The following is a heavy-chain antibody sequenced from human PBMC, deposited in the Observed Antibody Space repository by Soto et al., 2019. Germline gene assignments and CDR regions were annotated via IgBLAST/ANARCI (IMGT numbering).Heavy chain of an antibody. CDR1: GFTFSSYS. Sequence: GGSLRLSCAASGFTFSSYSMNWVRQAPGKGLEWVSSISSSSSYIYYADSVKGRFTISRDNAKNSLYLQMNSLRAEDTAVYYCARDPSTGTTSGRFDPWGQGTLVTVSS. CDR2: ISSSSSYI. J-gene: IGHJ5*02. V-gene: IGHV3-21*01. CDR3: ARDPSTGTTSGRFDP. D-gene: IGHD1-1*01.